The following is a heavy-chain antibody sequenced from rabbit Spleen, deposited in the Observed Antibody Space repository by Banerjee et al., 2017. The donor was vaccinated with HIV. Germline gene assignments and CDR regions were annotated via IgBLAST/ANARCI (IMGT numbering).Heavy chain of an antibody. CDR2: IYTGNGKT. CDR3: ARDAGRGPYIDGNFDL. V-gene: IGHV1S40*01. CDR1: GFTISSSYY. Sequence: QSLEESGGDLVKPGASLTLTCTASGFTISSSYYMCWVRQAPGKGPEWIACIYTGNGKTYYASWAKGRFTISKTSSTTVTLQMTSLPVADTATFFCARDAGRGPYIDGNFDLWGQGTLSPS. J-gene: IGHJ4*01. D-gene: IGHD8-1*01.